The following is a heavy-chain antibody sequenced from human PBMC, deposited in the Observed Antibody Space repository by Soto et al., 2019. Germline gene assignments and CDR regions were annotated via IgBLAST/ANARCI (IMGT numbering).Heavy chain of an antibody. J-gene: IGHJ3*01. CDR1: GFTFSSYE. D-gene: IGHD3-10*01. CDR2: ISSSGSNI. CDR3: ATRPGGGGAFDF. V-gene: IGHV3-48*03. Sequence: EVQLVESGGGLVQPGGSLRLSCAASGFTFSSYEMNWVRQAPGKGLEWVSYISSSGSNIYYADSVQGRFTISRDNAKNSLYLKMNSLRAEDTAVYYCATRPGGGGAFDFWGQGTMVTVSS.